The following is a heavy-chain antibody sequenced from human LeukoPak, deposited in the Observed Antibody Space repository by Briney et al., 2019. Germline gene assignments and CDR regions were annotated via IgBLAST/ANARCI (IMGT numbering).Heavy chain of an antibody. CDR3: AREGWLGKYGAYLVGGLDV. V-gene: IGHV3-21*01. CDR1: GFTFSSYS. D-gene: IGHD4-17*01. J-gene: IGHJ6*02. CDR2: ISSSSSYI. Sequence: GGSLRLSCAASGFTFSSYSMNWVRQAPGKGLEWVSSISSSSSYIYYADSVKGRFTISRDNAKNSLYLQMNSLRAEDTAVYYCAREGWLGKYGAYLVGGLDVWGQGTTVTVSS.